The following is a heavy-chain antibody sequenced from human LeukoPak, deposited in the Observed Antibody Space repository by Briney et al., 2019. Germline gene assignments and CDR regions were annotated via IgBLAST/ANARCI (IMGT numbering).Heavy chain of an antibody. CDR1: GGTFSSYA. CDR3: AREDYGSGSYYVP. CDR2: IIPILGIA. J-gene: IGHJ4*02. D-gene: IGHD3-10*01. Sequence: SVKVSCKASGGTFSSYAISWVRQAPGQGLEWMGRIIPILGIANYAQKFQGRVTITRDTSASTAYMELSSLRSEDTAVYYCAREDYGSGSYYVPWGQGTLVTVSS. V-gene: IGHV1-69*04.